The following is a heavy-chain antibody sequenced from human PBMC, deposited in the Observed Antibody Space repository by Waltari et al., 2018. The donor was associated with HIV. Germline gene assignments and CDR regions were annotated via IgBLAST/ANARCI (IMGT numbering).Heavy chain of an antibody. Sequence: EVELREAGGGLVEPGSSLTLSCITSGFTFRHYSFNWVRLRPPGGLEWGAARRRGSVEGSYVDAVKGRFTISRDDAMNTLFLHMDRLTVVDTARYFCVRDDPGYAPIDHWGPGTLVTVSP. CDR3: VRDDPGYAPIDH. J-gene: IGHJ4*02. CDR1: GFTFRHYS. D-gene: IGHD2-2*01. V-gene: IGHV3-21*04. CDR2: RRRGSVEG.